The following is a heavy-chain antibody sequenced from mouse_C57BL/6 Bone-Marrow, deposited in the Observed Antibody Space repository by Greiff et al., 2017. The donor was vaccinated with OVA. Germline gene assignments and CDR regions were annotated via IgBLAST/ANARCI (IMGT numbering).Heavy chain of an antibody. CDR2: INYDGSST. CDR1: GFTFSDYY. D-gene: IGHD1-1*01. J-gene: IGHJ3*01. V-gene: IGHV5-16*01. Sequence: EVHLVESEGGLVQPGSSMKLSCTASGFTFSDYYMAWVRQVPEKGLEWVANINYDGSSTYYLDSLKSRFIISRDNAKNILYLQMSSLKSEDTATYYGARDHSCYYGSSYGFAYWGQGTLVTVSA. CDR3: ARDHSCYYGSSYGFAY.